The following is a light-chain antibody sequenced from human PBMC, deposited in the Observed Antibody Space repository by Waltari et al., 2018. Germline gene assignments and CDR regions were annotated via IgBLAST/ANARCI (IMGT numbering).Light chain of an antibody. CDR1: SSDVGSYNL. CDR2: EGT. Sequence: QSALTQPASVSGSPGQPITISCSGPSSDVGSYNLVSWYQQQPDKAPKLLIYEGTKRPSGVSNRFSGAKSGSTASLTISGLQAEDEGDYYCCSYGNSIYVFGSGTKVTVI. CDR3: CSYGNSIYV. V-gene: IGLV2-23*01. J-gene: IGLJ1*01.